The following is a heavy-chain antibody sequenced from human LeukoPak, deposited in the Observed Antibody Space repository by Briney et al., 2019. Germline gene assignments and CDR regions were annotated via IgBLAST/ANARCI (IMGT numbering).Heavy chain of an antibody. V-gene: IGHV1-69*05. D-gene: IGHD4-17*01. CDR1: GGTFSSYA. CDR2: IIPIFGTA. Sequence: SVKVSCKXSGGTFSSYAISWVRQAPRQGLEWMGRIIPIFGTANCAQKFQGRVTITTDESTSTAYMELSSLRSEDTAVYYCARGTTVTTVSAFDIWGQGTMVTVSS. J-gene: IGHJ3*02. CDR3: ARGTTVTTVSAFDI.